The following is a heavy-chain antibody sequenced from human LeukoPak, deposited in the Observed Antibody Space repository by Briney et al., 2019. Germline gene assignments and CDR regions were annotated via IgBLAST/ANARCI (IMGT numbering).Heavy chain of an antibody. CDR2: IIPIFGTA. CDR1: GGTFSSYA. Sequence: ASVKVSCKASGGTFSSYAISWVRQAPGQGLEWMGGIIPIFGTANYAQKFQGRVTITADASTSTAYMELSSLRSEDTAVYYCAREYCSSTSCYEDDYWGQGPLVTVSS. CDR3: AREYCSSTSCYEDDY. J-gene: IGHJ4*02. D-gene: IGHD2-2*01. V-gene: IGHV1-69*13.